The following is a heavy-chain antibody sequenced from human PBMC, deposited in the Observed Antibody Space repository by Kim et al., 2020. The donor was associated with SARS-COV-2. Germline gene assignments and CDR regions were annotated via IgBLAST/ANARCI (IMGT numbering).Heavy chain of an antibody. D-gene: IGHD2-15*01. CDR2: YPGDSDT. J-gene: IGHJ4*02. CDR3: ARIVDY. V-gene: IGHV5-51*01. Sequence: YPGDSDTRYSPSFQGQVTISADKSISTAYLQWSSLKASDTAMYYCARIVDYWGQGTLVTVS.